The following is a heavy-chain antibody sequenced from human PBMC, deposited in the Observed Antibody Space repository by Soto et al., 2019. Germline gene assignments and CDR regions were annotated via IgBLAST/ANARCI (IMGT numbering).Heavy chain of an antibody. J-gene: IGHJ3*02. CDR2: ISGSRSTI. CDR1: GFTFRSYG. CDR3: ARAQVITGASDAFDI. D-gene: IGHD7-27*01. V-gene: IGHV3-48*02. Sequence: GGSLRLSSAASGFTFRSYGMHWVRQVPGKGLEWVSFISGSRSTIYYADSVKGRFTISRDNAENSLYLQMNSLRDEDTAVYYCARAQVITGASDAFDIWGQGTMVTVSS.